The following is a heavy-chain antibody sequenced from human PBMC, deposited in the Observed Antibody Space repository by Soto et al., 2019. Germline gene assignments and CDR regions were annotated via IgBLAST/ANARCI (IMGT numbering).Heavy chain of an antibody. D-gene: IGHD3-10*01. Sequence: QVQLVQSGAEVKKPGSSVKVSCKASGGTFSSYTISWVRQAPGQGLEWMGRIIPILGIANYAQKFQGRVTITADKPTSTAYMELSSLRSEDTAVYYCARGDYYGSGSYSNVQFSDYWGQGTLVTVSS. V-gene: IGHV1-69*02. J-gene: IGHJ4*02. CDR3: ARGDYYGSGSYSNVQFSDY. CDR1: GGTFSSYT. CDR2: IIPILGIA.